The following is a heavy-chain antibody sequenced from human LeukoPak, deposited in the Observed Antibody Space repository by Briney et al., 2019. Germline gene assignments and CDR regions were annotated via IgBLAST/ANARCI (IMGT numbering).Heavy chain of an antibody. J-gene: IGHJ4*02. D-gene: IGHD1-1*01. CDR3: VRDHDHAFDY. CDR2: IYSNSDTI. Sequence: GGSLRLSCAASGFTFSTYAMNWVRQAPGKGLEWVSWIYSNSDTIYYADSVKGRFALSRDNAQNSLYLQMTSLRDEDTAVYYCVRDHDHAFDYWGQGAPVTVSS. V-gene: IGHV3-48*02. CDR1: GFTFSTYA.